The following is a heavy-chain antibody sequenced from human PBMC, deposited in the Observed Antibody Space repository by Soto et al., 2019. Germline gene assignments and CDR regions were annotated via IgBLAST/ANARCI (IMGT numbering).Heavy chain of an antibody. Sequence: PSETLSLTCTVSGGSISSGGYYWSWIRQHPGKGLEWIGYIYYSGSTYYNPSLKSRVTISVDTSKNQFSLKLSSVTAADTAVYYCARDPAPPGYGIDYWGQGTLVTVSS. D-gene: IGHD4-17*01. J-gene: IGHJ4*02. CDR3: ARDPAPPGYGIDY. CDR2: IYYSGST. V-gene: IGHV4-31*03. CDR1: GGSISSGGYY.